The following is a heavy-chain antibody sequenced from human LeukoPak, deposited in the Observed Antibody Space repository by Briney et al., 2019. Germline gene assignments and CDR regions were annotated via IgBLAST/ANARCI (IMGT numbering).Heavy chain of an antibody. CDR2: ISWNSGSI. D-gene: IGHD1-26*01. J-gene: IGHJ3*02. CDR3: AKSPDAQWELDAFDI. CDR1: GFTFDDYA. Sequence: GGSLRLSCAASGFTFDDYAMHWVRQAPGKGLEWVSGISWNSGSIGYADSVKGRFTISRDNAKNSLYLQMNSLRAEDTALYYCAKSPDAQWELDAFDIWGQGTMVTVSS. V-gene: IGHV3-9*01.